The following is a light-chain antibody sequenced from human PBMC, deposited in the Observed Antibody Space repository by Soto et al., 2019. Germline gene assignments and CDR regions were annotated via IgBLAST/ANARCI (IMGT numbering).Light chain of an antibody. CDR1: SSDVGSYNL. V-gene: IGLV2-23*01. CDR2: EGN. J-gene: IGLJ1*01. CDR3: CSYAGTNTFV. Sequence: QSALTQPASVSGSPGQSITISCTGTSSDVGSYNLVSWYQQHPGKAPKLMIYEGNKRPSGVSNRFSGSKSANTASLTISGLKTEDEADYYCCSYAGTNTFVFGTGTKLTV.